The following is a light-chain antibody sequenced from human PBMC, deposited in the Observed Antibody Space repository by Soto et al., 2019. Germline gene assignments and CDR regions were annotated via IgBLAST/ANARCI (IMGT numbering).Light chain of an antibody. CDR1: QSVNHN. CDR2: GAS. J-gene: IGKJ4*01. CDR3: QQYGSPPLT. V-gene: IGKV3-20*01. Sequence: EIVMTQSPVALSVSPGERATLSCRASQSVNHNLAWYQQKPGQAPRLLIYGASNRATGIPDRFSGSGSGTDFTLTISRLEPEDFATYYCQQYGSPPLTFGGGTKVDIK.